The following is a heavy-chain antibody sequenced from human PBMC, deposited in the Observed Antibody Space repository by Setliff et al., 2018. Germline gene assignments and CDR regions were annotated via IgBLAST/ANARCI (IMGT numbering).Heavy chain of an antibody. CDR1: GYTFTGYG. Sequence: AASVKVSCKASGYTFTGYGISWVRQAPGQGLEWMGYINTHNGDTYYAQKLQGRVTLSTDTSTNTGYMELRSLRSDDTAMYYCARDADKYDSSENPIVDYWGQGTQVTVSS. D-gene: IGHD3-22*01. CDR3: ARDADKYDSSENPIVDY. J-gene: IGHJ4*02. CDR2: INTHNGDT. V-gene: IGHV1-18*01.